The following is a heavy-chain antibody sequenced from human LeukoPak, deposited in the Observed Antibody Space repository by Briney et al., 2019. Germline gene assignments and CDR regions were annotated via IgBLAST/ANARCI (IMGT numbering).Heavy chain of an antibody. D-gene: IGHD4-17*01. V-gene: IGHV3-23*01. CDR1: GFTFRSYA. J-gene: IGHJ6*02. Sequence: GGSLRLSCAASGFTFRSYAMTWVRQAPGKGLEWVSVISGSGTSTYYADSVKGRFTISRDNSKNTLYLQMNSLRAEDTAVYYCAKDARPTVTPVWGQGTTVTVSS. CDR3: AKDARPTVTPV. CDR2: ISGSGTST.